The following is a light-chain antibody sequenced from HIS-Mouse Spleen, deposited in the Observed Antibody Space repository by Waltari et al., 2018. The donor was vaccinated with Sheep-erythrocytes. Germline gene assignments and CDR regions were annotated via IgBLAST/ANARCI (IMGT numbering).Light chain of an antibody. CDR3: QQANSFPYT. CDR2: DAS. J-gene: IGKJ2*01. CDR1: RDISNY. V-gene: IGKV1-33*01. Sequence: DIQMTQSPSSLSASVGDRVTITCQASRDISNYLNWYQQKPGKAPKLLIYDASNLETGVPSRFSGSGSGTDFTFTISSLQPEDFATYYCQQANSFPYTFGQGTKLEIK.